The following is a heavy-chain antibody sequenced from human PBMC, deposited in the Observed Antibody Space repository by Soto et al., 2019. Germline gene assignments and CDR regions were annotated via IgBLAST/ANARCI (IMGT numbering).Heavy chain of an antibody. CDR3: ARSDGRY. J-gene: IGHJ4*02. V-gene: IGHV4-59*01. CDR1: GGSIRSYY. CDR2: IYYSGST. Sequence: SETLSLTCTVSGGSIRSYYWSWIRQPPGKGLVWIGFIYYSGSTNYTPSLKSRVTISVDTSKNQFSLKLSSVTAADTAVYYCARSDGRYWGQGTLVTVSS.